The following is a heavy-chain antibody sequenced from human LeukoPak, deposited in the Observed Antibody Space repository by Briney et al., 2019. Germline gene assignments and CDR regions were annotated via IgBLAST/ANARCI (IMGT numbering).Heavy chain of an antibody. D-gene: IGHD1-1*01. CDR3: ARGTDSYYFDY. CDR2: IWFDGSYK. V-gene: IGHV3-33*01. J-gene: IGHJ4*02. CDR1: GFTFSTFG. Sequence: GRSLRLSCSSSGFTFSTFGMHWVRQAPGEGPEWVAFIWFDGSYKYYADSVKGRFTISRDNSQNTLYLQMNSLRAGDTAVYYCARGTDSYYFDYWGQGTLVTVSS.